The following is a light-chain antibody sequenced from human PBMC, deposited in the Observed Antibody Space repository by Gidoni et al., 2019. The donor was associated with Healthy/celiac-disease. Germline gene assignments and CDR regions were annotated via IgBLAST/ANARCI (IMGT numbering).Light chain of an antibody. CDR2: DAS. Sequence: EIVLTQSPATLSLSPGERATLSCRASQSVSSYLAWYQQKHGQAPRLRIYDASNRATGIPARFSGSGSGTDFTLTISSLEPEDFAVYYCQQRSNWPPITFGQGTRLEIK. V-gene: IGKV3-11*01. J-gene: IGKJ5*01. CDR1: QSVSSY. CDR3: QQRSNWPPIT.